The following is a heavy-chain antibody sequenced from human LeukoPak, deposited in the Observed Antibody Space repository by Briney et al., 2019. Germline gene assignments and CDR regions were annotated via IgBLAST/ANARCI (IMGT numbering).Heavy chain of an antibody. CDR1: GGSISSSSYY. CDR3: ARQTIVVVEVGWFDP. Sequence: KPSETLSLTCTVSGGSISSSSYYWGWIRQPPGKGLEWIGSIYYSGSTHYNPSLKSRVTISVDTSKNQFSLRLSSVTAGDTAVYYCARQTIVVVEVGWFDPWGQGTLVTVSS. CDR2: IYYSGST. J-gene: IGHJ5*02. D-gene: IGHD2-2*01. V-gene: IGHV4-39*01.